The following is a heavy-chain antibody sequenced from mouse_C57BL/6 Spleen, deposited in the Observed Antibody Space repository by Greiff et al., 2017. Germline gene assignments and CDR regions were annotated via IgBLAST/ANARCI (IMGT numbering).Heavy chain of an antibody. CDR1: GYTFSSYG. CDR2: ISSGGSYT. D-gene: IGHD2-2*01. V-gene: IGHV5-6*02. Sequence: EVMLVESGGDLVKPGASLKLSCAASGYTFSSYGMSWVRQTPDKRLEWVATISSGGSYTYYPDSVKGRFTISRDNAKNTLYLQLSSLKSEDTAMYYCARLGGYDDYAMGYWGQGTSVTVSS. J-gene: IGHJ4*01. CDR3: ARLGGYDDYAMGY.